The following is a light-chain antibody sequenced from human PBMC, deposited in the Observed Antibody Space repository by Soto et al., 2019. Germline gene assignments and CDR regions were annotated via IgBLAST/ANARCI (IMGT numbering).Light chain of an antibody. CDR3: QQRYSSPRT. CDR1: QRISTY. Sequence: DIQMTQSPSTLSAGVGDRVTITCRASQRISTYINWYQQKPGKAPTLLIYPASSLQTWVPSRFSGGGSGTDFTLTIHSLKPQHFTTYVCQQRYSSPRTFGKGTQVATK. V-gene: IGKV1-39*01. CDR2: PAS. J-gene: IGKJ1*01.